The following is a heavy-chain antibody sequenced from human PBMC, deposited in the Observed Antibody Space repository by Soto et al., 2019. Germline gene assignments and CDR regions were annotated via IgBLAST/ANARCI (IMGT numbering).Heavy chain of an antibody. D-gene: IGHD2-15*01. CDR1: GGTFSSYA. J-gene: IGHJ6*01. CDR3: GRDIMFRGVVLATARDYYYDRGV. Sequence: QVQLVQSGAEVKKPGSSVKVSCKASGGTFSSYAISWVRQAPGQGLEWMGWIIPIFGTANYAQKFQGRVTITADETPNSAYMELGSLRPEAKDVYYCGRDIMFRGVVLATARDYYYDRGVWARGTTFTV. CDR2: IIPIFGTA. V-gene: IGHV1-69*01.